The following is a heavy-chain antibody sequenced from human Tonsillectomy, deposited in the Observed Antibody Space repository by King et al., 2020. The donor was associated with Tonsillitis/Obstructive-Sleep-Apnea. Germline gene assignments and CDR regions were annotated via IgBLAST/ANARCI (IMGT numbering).Heavy chain of an antibody. Sequence: VQLQESGPGLVKPSETLSLTCTVSGGSISSYYWSWIRQPPGKGLEWIGYIYYRGSTNHNHSLKSRVTISLDTSKKQFSLKLGSMTAADTAVYYCASSDYYDRSGHSSYYYMGVWGKGTTVTVSS. J-gene: IGHJ6*03. CDR2: IYYRGST. D-gene: IGHD3-22*01. CDR3: ASSDYYDRSGHSSYYYMGV. V-gene: IGHV4-59*08. CDR1: GGSISSYY.